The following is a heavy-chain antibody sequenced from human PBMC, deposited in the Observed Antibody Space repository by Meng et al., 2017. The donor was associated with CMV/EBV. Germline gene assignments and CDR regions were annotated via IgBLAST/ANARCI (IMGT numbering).Heavy chain of an antibody. CDR1: GFTFSSYG. Sequence: GESLKISCAASGFTFSSYGMHWVRQAPGKGLEWVAFIRYDGSNKYYADSVKGRFTISRDNSKNTLYLQMNSLRAEDTAVYYCAKERGWELLGLFDYWDQGTLVTVSS. D-gene: IGHD1-26*01. CDR2: IRYDGSNK. V-gene: IGHV3-30*02. J-gene: IGHJ4*02. CDR3: AKERGWELLGLFDY.